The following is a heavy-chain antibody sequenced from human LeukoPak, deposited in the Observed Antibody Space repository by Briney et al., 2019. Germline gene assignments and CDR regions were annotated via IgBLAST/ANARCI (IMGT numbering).Heavy chain of an antibody. CDR3: ATEAPLPGGHDY. CDR1: RSSFSNYW. CDR2: VNVDGSST. D-gene: IGHD2-15*01. Sequence: PGGSLRLSCAASRSSFSNYWIHWVRQAPGKGLVWVSRVNVDGSSTNYADFVKGRFTISRDNAKNTVYLQMNSLGAQDTAVYYCATEAPLPGGHDYWGQGTLVTVSS. J-gene: IGHJ4*02. V-gene: IGHV3-74*01.